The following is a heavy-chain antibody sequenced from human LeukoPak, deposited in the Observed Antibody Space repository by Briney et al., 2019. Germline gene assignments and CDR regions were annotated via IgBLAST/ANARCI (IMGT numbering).Heavy chain of an antibody. D-gene: IGHD4-23*01. J-gene: IGHJ2*01. V-gene: IGHV4-38-2*02. CDR3: ARSDYGGNYWYFDL. Sequence: SETLSLTCTVSGYSISSGYYWGWIRQPPGKGLEWIGSIYHSGSTYYNPSLKSRVTISVDTSKDQFSLKLSSVTTADTAVYYCARSDYGGNYWYFDLWGRGTLATVSS. CDR1: GYSISSGYY. CDR2: IYHSGST.